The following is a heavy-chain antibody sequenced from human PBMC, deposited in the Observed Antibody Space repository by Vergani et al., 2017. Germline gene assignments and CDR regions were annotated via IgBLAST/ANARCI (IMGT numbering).Heavy chain of an antibody. D-gene: IGHD4-17*01. CDR1: GFTFDDYA. Sequence: EVQLVESGGGLVQPGRSLRLSCAASGFTFDDYAMHWVRQAPGKGLEWVSGISWNSGSIGYADSVKGRFTISRDNAKNSLYLQMNSLRAEDTAVYYCAKRATVTEPDYWGQGTLVTVSS. J-gene: IGHJ4*02. CDR2: ISWNSGSI. CDR3: AKRATVTEPDY. V-gene: IGHV3-9*01.